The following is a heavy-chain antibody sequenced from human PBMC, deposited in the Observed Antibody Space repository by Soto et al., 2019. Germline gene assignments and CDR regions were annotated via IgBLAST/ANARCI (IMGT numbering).Heavy chain of an antibody. V-gene: IGHV1-2*04. CDR3: ARDSLVSSGGGNWFDP. CDR1: GYTFTGYY. J-gene: IGHJ5*02. Sequence: QVQLVQSGAEVKKPGASVKVSCKASGYTFTGYYMHWVRQAPGQGLEWMGWINPNSGGTNYAQKFQGWVTMTRDTSISTAYMERSRLRSDDTAVYYCARDSLVSSGGGNWFDPWGQGTLVTVSS. CDR2: INPNSGGT. D-gene: IGHD6-19*01.